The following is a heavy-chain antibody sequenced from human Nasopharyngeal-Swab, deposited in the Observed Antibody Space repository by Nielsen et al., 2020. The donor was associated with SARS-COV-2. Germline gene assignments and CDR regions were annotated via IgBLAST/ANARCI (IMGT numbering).Heavy chain of an antibody. CDR3: AKMGGIGAAGNWFDP. D-gene: IGHD6-13*01. J-gene: IGHJ5*02. CDR1: GESISSSVW. CDR2: IFHSGTT. Sequence: SETLSLTCIVSGESISSSVWWTWVRQPPGKGLEWIGEIFHSGTTKYNPSLMSRVTISVDKSNNEFSLKLTSVTAADTAVYYCAKMGGIGAAGNWFDPWGQGTLGTVSS. V-gene: IGHV4-4*02.